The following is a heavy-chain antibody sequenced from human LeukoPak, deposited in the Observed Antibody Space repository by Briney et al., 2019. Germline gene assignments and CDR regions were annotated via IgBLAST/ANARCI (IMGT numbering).Heavy chain of an antibody. D-gene: IGHD3-10*01. CDR3: ARDYYGGGAFDI. CDR2: IYYSGST. J-gene: IGHJ3*02. Sequence: SETLSLTCTVSGGSISSGDYYWSWIRQPPGKGLEWIGYIYYSGSTYYNPSLKSRVTISVDTSKNQFSLKLSSVTAADTAVYYCARDYYGGGAFDIWGQGTMVTVSS. V-gene: IGHV4-30-4*01. CDR1: GGSISSGDYY.